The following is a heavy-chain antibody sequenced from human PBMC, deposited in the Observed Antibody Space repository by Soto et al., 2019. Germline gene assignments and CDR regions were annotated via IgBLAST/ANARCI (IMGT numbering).Heavy chain of an antibody. V-gene: IGHV3-23*01. J-gene: IGHJ6*02. CDR2: ISGSGGST. D-gene: IGHD3-9*01. Sequence: GGSLRLSCAASGFNFSSYAMSWVRQAPGKGLEWVSVISGSGGSTYYADSVKGRFTISRDNSKNTLYLQMNSLRAEDTAVYYCAKDSSYDILTGYFYYYYYGMDVWGQGTTVTVSS. CDR3: AKDSSYDILTGYFYYYYYGMDV. CDR1: GFNFSSYA.